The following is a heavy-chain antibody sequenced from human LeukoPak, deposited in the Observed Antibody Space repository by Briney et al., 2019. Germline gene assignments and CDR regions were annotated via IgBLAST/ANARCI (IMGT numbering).Heavy chain of an antibody. V-gene: IGHV4-34*01. Sequence: KPSETLSLTCAVYGGSFSGYYWSWIRQPPGKGLEWIGEINHSGSTNYNPSLKSRVTISVDTSKNQFSLKLSSVTAADTAVYYCARGRRGTAMAPYYFDYWGQGTLVTVSS. CDR3: ARGRRGTAMAPYYFDY. J-gene: IGHJ4*02. CDR2: INHSGST. D-gene: IGHD5-18*01. CDR1: GGSFSGYY.